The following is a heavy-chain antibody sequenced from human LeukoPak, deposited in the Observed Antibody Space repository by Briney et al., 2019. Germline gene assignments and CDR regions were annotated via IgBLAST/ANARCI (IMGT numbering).Heavy chain of an antibody. CDR2: INPNSGGT. CDR3: ARDLDIVVVPAANWFDP. Sequence: GASVKVSCKASGYTFTGYYMHWVRQAPGQGLEWMGWINPNSGGTNYAQKFQGRVTMTRDTSISTAYMELSRLRSDDTAVYYCARDLDIVVVPAANWFDPWGQGTLVTVSS. CDR1: GYTFTGYY. J-gene: IGHJ5*02. V-gene: IGHV1-2*02. D-gene: IGHD2-2*01.